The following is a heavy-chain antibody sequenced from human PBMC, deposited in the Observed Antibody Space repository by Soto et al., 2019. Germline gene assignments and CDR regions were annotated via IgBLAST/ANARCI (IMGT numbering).Heavy chain of an antibody. CDR2: INPDVGST. V-gene: IGHV1-46*01. J-gene: IGHJ4*02. CDR1: GYTFTSYY. D-gene: IGHD3-3*01. CDR3: APAPRGGVIINPYSAHIDY. Sequence: QVQLVQSGAEVKKPGASVMLSCKASGYTFTSYYMHWVRQAPGQGLEWLGIINPDVGSTRYAQKFQGRVSMIRDTSTSTFYMERSSLRAEDPAVSYCAPAPRGGVIINPYSAHIDYWGQGTLVTGSS.